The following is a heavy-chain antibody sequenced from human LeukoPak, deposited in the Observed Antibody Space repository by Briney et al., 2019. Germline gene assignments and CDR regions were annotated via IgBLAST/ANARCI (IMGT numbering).Heavy chain of an antibody. Sequence: GGSLRLSCAASGFTFDDYAMHWVRQAPGKGLEWVSGISWNSGSIGYADSVKGRFTISRDNAKNSLYLQMNSLRAEDTALYYCAKSGMIVVVYDAFDIWGQGTMVTVSS. CDR2: ISWNSGSI. J-gene: IGHJ3*02. CDR3: AKSGMIVVVYDAFDI. D-gene: IGHD3-22*01. CDR1: GFTFDDYA. V-gene: IGHV3-9*01.